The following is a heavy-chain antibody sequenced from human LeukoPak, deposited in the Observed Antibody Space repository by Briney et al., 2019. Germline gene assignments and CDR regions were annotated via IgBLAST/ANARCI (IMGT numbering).Heavy chain of an antibody. CDR3: ARDLDYSTGFDY. CDR2: ISSTFNYI. CDR1: GFTFSSSTCGSYT. J-gene: IGHJ4*02. D-gene: IGHD4-11*01. Sequence: AGSLRLTCATSGFTFSSSTCGSYTINWSRQAPGKGLGWVSSISSTFNYIYYKDSVKGRFTISRDIANNLLYLQMNSLRADDTAVYYCARDLDYSTGFDYWGQGTLVSVSS. V-gene: IGHV3-21*01.